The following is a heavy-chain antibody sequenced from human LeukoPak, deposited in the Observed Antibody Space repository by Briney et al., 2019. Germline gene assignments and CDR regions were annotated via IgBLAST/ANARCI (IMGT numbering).Heavy chain of an antibody. J-gene: IGHJ6*03. Sequence: SSVKVSCKASGGTFSSYAIIWVRQAPGQGLEWRGGSVPIFGKANYAQKFQGRVTITTDESTSTAYMELSSLRPEDTAVSYCARDSDSSSSGYYYYMDVWGKGTTVTVSS. CDR3: ARDSDSSSSGYYYYMDV. CDR1: GGTFSSYA. V-gene: IGHV1-69*05. CDR2: SVPIFGKA. D-gene: IGHD6-6*01.